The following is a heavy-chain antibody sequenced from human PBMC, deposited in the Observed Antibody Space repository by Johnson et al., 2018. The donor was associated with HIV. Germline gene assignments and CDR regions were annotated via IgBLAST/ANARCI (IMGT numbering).Heavy chain of an antibody. CDR1: GFTFDDYA. CDR2: ISWKSGTI. V-gene: IGHV3-9*01. Sequence: VQLVESGGGVVQPGGSLRLSCAASGFTFDDYAMHWVRQAPGKGLEWVSGISWKSGTIIYADSVKGRFSISRDNAKNALYLQMNNLRAEDTAVYYCARGGRKWELLGDDAFDIWGQGTMVTVSS. CDR3: ARGGRKWELLGDDAFDI. D-gene: IGHD1-26*01. J-gene: IGHJ3*02.